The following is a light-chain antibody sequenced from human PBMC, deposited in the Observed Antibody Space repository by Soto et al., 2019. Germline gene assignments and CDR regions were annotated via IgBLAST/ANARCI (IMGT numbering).Light chain of an antibody. Sequence: QSALTQPASVSGSPGQSITISCTGTSSDVGGYNYVSWYQQHPGKAPKLMIYEVSNRPSGVSNRFSGSKSGNTASLTISGLQDEDEADYYCSSYTSSSGPYVFGTGTKLTVL. J-gene: IGLJ1*01. CDR2: EVS. V-gene: IGLV2-14*01. CDR3: SSYTSSSGPYV. CDR1: SSDVGGYNY.